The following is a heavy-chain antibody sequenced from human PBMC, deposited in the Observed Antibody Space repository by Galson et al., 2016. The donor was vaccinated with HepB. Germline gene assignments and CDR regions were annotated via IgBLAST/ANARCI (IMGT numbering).Heavy chain of an antibody. CDR2: ISGSGSTT. J-gene: IGHJ3*02. V-gene: IGHV3-23*01. D-gene: IGHD5-18*01. CDR1: TFTFSSYA. Sequence: SLRLSCAASTFTFSSYAMSWVRQAPGKGLEWVSTISGSGSTTYYADSVKGRFTVSRDNFKNTLYLQMNSLRAEATAVYYCAKHLESGYSYGSLDAFDIWGQGTMVTVSS. CDR3: AKHLESGYSYGSLDAFDI.